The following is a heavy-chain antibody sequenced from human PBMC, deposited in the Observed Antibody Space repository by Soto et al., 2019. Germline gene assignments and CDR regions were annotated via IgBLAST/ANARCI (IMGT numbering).Heavy chain of an antibody. D-gene: IGHD2-21*01. Sequence: QVQLVQSGAEVKKPGASVKVSCKASGYTFTSYGISWVRQAPGQGLEWMGWISAYNGNTNYAQKLQGRVTMTTDTSTSTAYMELRSLRSDATAVYYCARDSHFQPCGGDCYDYWGQGTLVTVSS. CDR1: GYTFTSYG. J-gene: IGHJ4*02. CDR2: ISAYNGNT. V-gene: IGHV1-18*01. CDR3: ARDSHFQPCGGDCYDY.